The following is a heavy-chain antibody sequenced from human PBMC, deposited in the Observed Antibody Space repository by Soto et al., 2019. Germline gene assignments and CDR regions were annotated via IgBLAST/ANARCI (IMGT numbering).Heavy chain of an antibody. D-gene: IGHD6-6*01. V-gene: IGHV3-23*01. CDR3: AKSPAVWQLRSDY. CDR2: ISGSGGST. Sequence: EVQLLESGGGLVQPGGSLRLACAASGFTFSRDAMSWVRQAPGKGLEWVSAISGSGGSTYYADSVKGRFTISRDNSKNTLYLQMNSLRAEDTAVYYCAKSPAVWQLRSDYWGQGTLVTVSS. CDR1: GFTFSRDA. J-gene: IGHJ4*02.